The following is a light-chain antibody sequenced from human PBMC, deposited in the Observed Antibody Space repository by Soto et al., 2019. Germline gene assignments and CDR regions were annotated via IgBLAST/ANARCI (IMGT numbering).Light chain of an antibody. CDR3: QHGYSTPLT. Sequence: DIKMTQSRSSLSASVGDRVTITCRASQSISTYLHWYQQKPGKAPNLLIYAASTLRSAVPSRLSGSGSGTDFTLTISSLQPEDFATYFCQHGYSTPLTLGGWTKVDIK. CDR2: AAS. V-gene: IGKV1-39*01. J-gene: IGKJ4*01. CDR1: QSISTY.